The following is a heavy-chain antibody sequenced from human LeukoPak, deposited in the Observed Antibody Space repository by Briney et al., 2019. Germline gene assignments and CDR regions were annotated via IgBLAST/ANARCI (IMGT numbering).Heavy chain of an antibody. CDR1: GFTFSSYA. Sequence: PGRSLRLSCAASGFTFSSYAMHWVRQAPGKGLEWVAVISYDGSNKYYADSVKGRFTISRDNSKNTLYLQMNSLRAEDTAVYYCAKDLKQWLITEVPLAYWGQGTLVTVSS. V-gene: IGHV3-30-3*01. CDR2: ISYDGSNK. D-gene: IGHD6-19*01. J-gene: IGHJ4*02. CDR3: AKDLKQWLITEVPLAY.